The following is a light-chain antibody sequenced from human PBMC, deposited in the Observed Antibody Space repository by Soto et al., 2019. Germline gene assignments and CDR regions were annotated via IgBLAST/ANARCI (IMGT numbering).Light chain of an antibody. Sequence: HSVLTQPASVTGSPGQSITISCTGSRSDVGGYNRVSWYQQYPGTAPKLMIYEVTYRPSGVSDRFSGSKSGNTASLTISGLQPDDEAEYYCSSYTNRNSWVFGGGTQLTVL. J-gene: IGLJ3*02. CDR2: EVT. CDR1: RSDVGGYNR. CDR3: SSYTNRNSWV. V-gene: IGLV2-14*01.